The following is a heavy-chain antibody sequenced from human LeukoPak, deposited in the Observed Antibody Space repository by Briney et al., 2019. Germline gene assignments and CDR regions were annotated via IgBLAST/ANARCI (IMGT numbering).Heavy chain of an antibody. J-gene: IGHJ3*02. CDR3: ARGRVVVINLGIGAFDI. V-gene: IGHV3-20*01. Sequence: GGSLRLSCAASGFTFDDYGMSWVRQASGKGLEWVSGINWNGGSTGYADSVKGRFTISRDNAKNSLYLQMNSLRAEDTALYHCARGRVVVINLGIGAFDIWGQGTMVTVSS. D-gene: IGHD3-22*01. CDR2: INWNGGST. CDR1: GFTFDDYG.